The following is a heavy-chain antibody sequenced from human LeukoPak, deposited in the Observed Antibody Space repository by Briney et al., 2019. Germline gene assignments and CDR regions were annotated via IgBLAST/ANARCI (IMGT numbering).Heavy chain of an antibody. D-gene: IGHD3-22*01. CDR3: AKDHYCDSSGYYGDAFYI. V-gene: IGHV3-33*06. J-gene: IGHJ3*02. Sequence: GGSLRLSCAASGFTFSSYGMHWVRQAPGKGLEWVAVIWYDGSNKYYADSVKGRFTISRDNSKNTLYLQMNSLRAEDTAVYYCAKDHYCDSSGYYGDAFYIWGQGTMVTVSS. CDR2: IWYDGSNK. CDR1: GFTFSSYG.